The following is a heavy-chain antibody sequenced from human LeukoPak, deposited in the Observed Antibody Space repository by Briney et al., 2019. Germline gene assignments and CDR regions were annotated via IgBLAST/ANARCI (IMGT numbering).Heavy chain of an antibody. CDR1: GGSISNTLYY. D-gene: IGHD3-10*01. CDR3: ASPLS. J-gene: IGHJ5*02. V-gene: IGHV4-39*07. CDR2: IYYSRST. Sequence: SSETLSLTCTVSGGSISNTLYYWAWIRQPPGKGLESIGSIYYSRSTYYNPSLKSRVTISVDTSKNQFSLKLSSVTAADTAVYYCASPLSWGQGTLVTVSS.